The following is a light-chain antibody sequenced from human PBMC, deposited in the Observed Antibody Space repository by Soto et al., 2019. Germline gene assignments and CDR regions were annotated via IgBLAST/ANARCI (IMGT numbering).Light chain of an antibody. V-gene: IGKV3-15*01. CDR1: QDLNDN. J-gene: IGKJ4*01. Sequence: DILMTQSPATVSVSPGERVTFSCRANQDLNDNLAWYQQFPGQAPRLLIYDASTRATNIPARFRGSGSGTVFSLTITSLQSEDVAVYYCQQYRGWPLSFGGGTKVEIK. CDR2: DAS. CDR3: QQYRGWPLS.